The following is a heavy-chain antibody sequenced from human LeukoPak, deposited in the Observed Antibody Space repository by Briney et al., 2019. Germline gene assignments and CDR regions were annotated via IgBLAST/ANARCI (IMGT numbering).Heavy chain of an antibody. CDR3: ARPQSGSYYFDY. D-gene: IGHD1-26*01. J-gene: IGHJ4*02. CDR2: MNPNSGNK. Sequence: ASVKVSCKASGYTFTSYDINCVGQATGQGLEWMGWMNPNSGNKGYAQKFQGRVTMTRNTSISTAYMELSSLRSEDTAVYYCARPQSGSYYFDYWGQGTLVTVSS. V-gene: IGHV1-8*01. CDR1: GYTFTSYD.